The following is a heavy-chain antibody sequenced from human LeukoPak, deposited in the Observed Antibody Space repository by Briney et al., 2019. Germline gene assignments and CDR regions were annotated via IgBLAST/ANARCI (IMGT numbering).Heavy chain of an antibody. D-gene: IGHD2-2*01. CDR2: IYHSGST. J-gene: IGHJ6*02. V-gene: IGHV4-30-2*01. Sequence: SETLSLTCAVSGGSISSGGYSWSWIRQPPGKGLEWIGYIYHSGSTYYNPSLKSRVTISVDRSKNQFSLKLSSVTAADTAVYYCAGVYCSSTSCYRGGMDVWGQGTTVTVSS. CDR1: GGSISSGGYS. CDR3: AGVYCSSTSCYRGGMDV.